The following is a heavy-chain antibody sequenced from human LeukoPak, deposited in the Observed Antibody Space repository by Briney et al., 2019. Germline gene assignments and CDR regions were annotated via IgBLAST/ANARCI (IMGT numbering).Heavy chain of an antibody. D-gene: IGHD2-15*01. Sequence: SETLSLTCTVSGGSISSYYWTWIRQPPGKGLEWIGYIYYSGSTNYNPSLQSRVTISVDTSKNQFSLKLSSVTAAVTAVYYCARVGYCSGGSCYFRWDYWSQGTLVTVSS. CDR2: IYYSGST. CDR3: ARVGYCSGGSCYFRWDY. J-gene: IGHJ4*02. CDR1: GGSISSYY. V-gene: IGHV4-59*01.